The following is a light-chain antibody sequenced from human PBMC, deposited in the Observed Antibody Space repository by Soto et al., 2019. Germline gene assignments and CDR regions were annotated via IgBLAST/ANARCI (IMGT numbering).Light chain of an antibody. CDR1: SSDIGGYNS. V-gene: IGLV2-8*01. J-gene: IGLJ1*01. CDR2: DVT. CDR3: SSYTDTKSLV. Sequence: QSALTQSPSASGSPGQSVTISCTGTSSDIGGYNSVSWYQQHPGKAPKVMIYDVTKRPSGVPDRFSGSKSGNTASLTVSALQAEDEADYYCSSYTDTKSLVFGTGTKV.